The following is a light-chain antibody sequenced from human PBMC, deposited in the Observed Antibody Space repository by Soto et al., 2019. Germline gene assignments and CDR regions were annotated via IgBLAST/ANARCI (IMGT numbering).Light chain of an antibody. V-gene: IGKV3-15*01. CDR1: QSVSSN. CDR2: DAS. J-gene: IGKJ4*01. Sequence: EIVMTQSPATLSVSPGERATLSCRASQSVSSNLVWYQQKPGQAPRLLIYDASTRATGLPARLSGSGAGTEFTLTISSLQYEDFADYYCQQYNNWSLTFGGGTKVEIK. CDR3: QQYNNWSLT.